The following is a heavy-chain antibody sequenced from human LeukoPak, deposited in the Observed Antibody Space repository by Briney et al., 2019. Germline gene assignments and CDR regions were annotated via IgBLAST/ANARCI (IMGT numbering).Heavy chain of an antibody. J-gene: IGHJ4*02. D-gene: IGHD3-3*01. V-gene: IGHV3-33*01. CDR2: IWYDGSNK. CDR1: GFTFSSYG. CDR3: ARDFWNRRFGY. Sequence: PGRSLRLSCAASGFTFSSYGMHWVRQAPGKGLEWVAVIWYDGSNKYYADSVKGRFTISRDNSKNTLYLQMNSLRAEDTAVYYCARDFWNRRFGYWGQGTLVTVSS.